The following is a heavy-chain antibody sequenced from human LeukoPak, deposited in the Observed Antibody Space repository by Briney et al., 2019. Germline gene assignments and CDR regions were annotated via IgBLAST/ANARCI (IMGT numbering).Heavy chain of an antibody. CDR3: ARDSPYTMVRGFFYYYYMDV. CDR1: GFTFCRHW. V-gene: IGHV3-7*01. J-gene: IGHJ6*03. D-gene: IGHD3-10*01. Sequence: PGGSLRLSCAASGFTFCRHWMSWVRQAPGKGLEWVAHMNQGVGETTNVDSVKGRFTISRDDAKSLVFVQMKSLRVEDTAVYYCARDSPYTMVRGFFYYYYMDVWGKGTRVTISS. CDR2: MNQGVGET.